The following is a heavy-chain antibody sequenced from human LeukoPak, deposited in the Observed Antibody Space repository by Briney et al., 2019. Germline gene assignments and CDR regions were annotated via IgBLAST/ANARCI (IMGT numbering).Heavy chain of an antibody. J-gene: IGHJ4*02. Sequence: GALVKVSCKASGYTFTSFDTNWVRQATGQGPEWMGWMNPGSGNTGYAQRFRGRVTMTRDTSISTAYLELSSLTSEDTAVYYCASHTYYLSSGSFGHWGQGTLVTVSS. CDR1: GYTFTSFD. V-gene: IGHV1-8*01. CDR2: MNPGSGNT. CDR3: ASHTYYLSSGSFGH. D-gene: IGHD3-10*01.